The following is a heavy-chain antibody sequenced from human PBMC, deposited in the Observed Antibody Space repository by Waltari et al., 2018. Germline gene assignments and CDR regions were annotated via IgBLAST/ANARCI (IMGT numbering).Heavy chain of an antibody. CDR1: GFIFNTFA. Sequence: EVQLVESGGGLVKPGGSLRLSCAASGFIFNTFAMNWVRQAPGKWLEWVSSISSSSTYIYYADSVKGRCTISRDNARSSLFLQMNSLRAEDTAVYYCARDEGGQYQGDFDYWGQGTLVSVSS. CDR2: ISSSSTYI. D-gene: IGHD3-16*01. V-gene: IGHV3-21*01. J-gene: IGHJ4*02. CDR3: ARDEGGQYQGDFDY.